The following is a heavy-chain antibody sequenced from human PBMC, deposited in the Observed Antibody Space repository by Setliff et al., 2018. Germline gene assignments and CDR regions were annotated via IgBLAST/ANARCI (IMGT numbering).Heavy chain of an antibody. V-gene: IGHV1-18*01. Sequence: ASVKVSCKASGYISTSYGITWVRQAPGQGLEWMGRISAYNGNTIYAQKFQGRITVTIESSTGTAYMELRSLTSEDTAVYYCARERGDIVSTTSYYYYMDVWGKGTTVTVS. CDR3: ARERGDIVSTTSYYYYMDV. J-gene: IGHJ6*03. D-gene: IGHD5-12*01. CDR2: ISAYNGNT. CDR1: GYISTSYG.